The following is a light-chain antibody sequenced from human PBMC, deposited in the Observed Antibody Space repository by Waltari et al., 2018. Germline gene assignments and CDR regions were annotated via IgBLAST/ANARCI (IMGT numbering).Light chain of an antibody. V-gene: IGKV3-20*01. J-gene: IGKJ1*01. CDR1: QSVSKY. Sequence: VLTQSPRTLSLSPGERAPLSCRASQSVSKYLACYQQRPGQAPRLLIYAASTRATGVADRCSGSGFGTDFSLTISRLEPEDFAVYFCQNHERLPATFGQGTKVEIK. CDR3: QNHERLPAT. CDR2: AAS.